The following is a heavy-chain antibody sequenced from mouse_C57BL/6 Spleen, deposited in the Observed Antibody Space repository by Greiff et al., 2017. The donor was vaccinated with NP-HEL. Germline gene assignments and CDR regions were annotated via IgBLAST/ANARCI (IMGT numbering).Heavy chain of an antibody. Sequence: VKLVESGEGLVKPGGSLKLSCAASGFTFSSYAMSWVRQTPEKRLEWVAYISSGGDYIYYADTVKGRFTISRDNARNTLYLQMSSLKSEDTAMYYCTRENYGSSYGWYFDVWGTGTTVTVSS. CDR2: ISSGGDYI. V-gene: IGHV5S21*01. CDR1: GFTFSSYA. D-gene: IGHD1-1*01. J-gene: IGHJ1*03. CDR3: TRENYGSSYGWYFDV.